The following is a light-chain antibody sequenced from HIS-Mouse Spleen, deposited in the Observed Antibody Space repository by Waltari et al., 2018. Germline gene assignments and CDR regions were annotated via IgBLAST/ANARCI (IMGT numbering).Light chain of an antibody. Sequence: QSALTQPPSASGSPGQSVTISCTGPSSDVGGSNYVSWYQPHPGKAPKLMIYDVSNRPSGVSNRFSGSKSGNTASLTISGLQAEDEADYYCSSYTSSSFNVVFGGGTKLTVL. CDR1: SSDVGGSNY. V-gene: IGLV2-14*03. CDR3: SSYTSSSFNVV. J-gene: IGLJ2*01. CDR2: DVS.